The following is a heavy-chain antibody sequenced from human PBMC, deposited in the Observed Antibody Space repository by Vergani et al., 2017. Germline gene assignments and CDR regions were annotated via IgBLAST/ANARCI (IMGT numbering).Heavy chain of an antibody. J-gene: IGHJ4*02. D-gene: IGHD3-10*01. V-gene: IGHV4-61*10. Sequence: QVQLQESGPGLVKPSQTLSLTCTVSGGSISSGSYYWSWIRQPAGKGLEWIGYMYHSGSTNYNPSLETRVTISGDTSKNQFSLKLNSVTAADTAVYYCARSRIYYGAGSPDYWGQGTLVTVSS. CDR2: MYHSGST. CDR1: GGSISSGSYY. CDR3: ARSRIYYGAGSPDY.